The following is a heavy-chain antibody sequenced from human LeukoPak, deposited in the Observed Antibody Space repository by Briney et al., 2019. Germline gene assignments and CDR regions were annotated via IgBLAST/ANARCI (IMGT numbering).Heavy chain of an antibody. V-gene: IGHV3-21*01. J-gene: IGHJ4*02. CDR2: ISSSSSYI. Sequence: GGSLRLSCAASGFTFSSYSMNWVRQAPGKGLEWVSSISSSSSYIYYADSVTGRFTISRDNAKNSLYLQMNSLRAEDTAVYYCARDMGSAAGTNELDYWGQGTLVTVSS. CDR3: ARDMGSAAGTNELDY. CDR1: GFTFSSYS. D-gene: IGHD6-13*01.